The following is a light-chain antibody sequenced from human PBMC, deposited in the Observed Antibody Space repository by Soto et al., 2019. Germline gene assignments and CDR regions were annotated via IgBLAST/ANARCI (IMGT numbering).Light chain of an antibody. CDR3: QQTYSIPWT. CDR1: QSVDNY. Sequence: DIPMTQSPSSLSAFVGDRLTITCRASQSVDNYLNWYQHKPGKAPKLLISVASTLQTGVPSRFSGSGSGTDFTLTISSLQPEDFATYYCQQTYSIPWTFSQGTKVEI. J-gene: IGKJ1*01. V-gene: IGKV1-39*01. CDR2: VAS.